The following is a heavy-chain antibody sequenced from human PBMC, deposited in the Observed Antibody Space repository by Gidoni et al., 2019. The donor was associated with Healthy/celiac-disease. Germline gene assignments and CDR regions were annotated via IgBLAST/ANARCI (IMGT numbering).Heavy chain of an antibody. CDR3: AQGEKWLVPGY. V-gene: IGHV3-23*01. CDR1: GFTFSSYA. Sequence: EVQLLESGGGLVQPGGSLILSCAASGFTFSSYAMSWVRQAPWKGLEWVSDISGSGGSTYYADSVKGRLTISRDNSKNTLYLQMNSLRAEDTAVYYCAQGEKWLVPGYWGQGTLVTVSS. CDR2: ISGSGGST. D-gene: IGHD6-19*01. J-gene: IGHJ4*02.